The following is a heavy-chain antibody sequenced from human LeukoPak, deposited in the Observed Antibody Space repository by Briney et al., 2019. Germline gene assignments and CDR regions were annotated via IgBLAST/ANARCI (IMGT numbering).Heavy chain of an antibody. CDR3: ARHSGSRHYSGSGSYYYRSRWFDP. V-gene: IGHV4-39*01. CDR2: IYYSGST. D-gene: IGHD3-10*01. CDR1: GGSISSSSYY. J-gene: IGHJ5*02. Sequence: PSETLSLTCTVSGGSISSSSYYWGWIRQPPGKGLEWIGSIYYSGSTYYNPSLKSRVTISVDTSKNQFSLKLSSVTAADTAVYYCARHSGSRHYSGSGSYYYRSRWFDPWGQGTLVTVSS.